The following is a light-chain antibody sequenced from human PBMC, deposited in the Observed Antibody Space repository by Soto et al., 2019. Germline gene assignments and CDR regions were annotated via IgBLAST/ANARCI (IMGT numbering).Light chain of an antibody. CDR3: AAWYDSLNGYV. CDR1: SSNIGSNT. Sequence: QSVLTQPPSASGTPGQRVTISCSGSSSNIGSNTVNWYQQLPGTAPKLLIYSNNQRPSGVPDRFSGSKSGTSDSLAISGLQSEDEADYYCAAWYDSLNGYVFGTGTKLTVL. J-gene: IGLJ1*01. CDR2: SNN. V-gene: IGLV1-44*01.